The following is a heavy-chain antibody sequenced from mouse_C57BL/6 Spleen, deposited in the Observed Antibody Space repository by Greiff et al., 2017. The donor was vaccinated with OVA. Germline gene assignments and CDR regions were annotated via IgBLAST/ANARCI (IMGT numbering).Heavy chain of an antibody. Sequence: VQLQQPGAELVRPGTSVKLSCKASGYTFTSYWMHWVKQRPGQGLEWIGVIDPSDSYTNYNQKFKGKATLTVDTSSSTAYMQLSSLTSEDSAVYYCARSFPTVVAKNYYAMDYWGQGTSVTVSS. V-gene: IGHV1-59*01. J-gene: IGHJ4*01. D-gene: IGHD1-1*01. CDR2: IDPSDSYT. CDR3: ARSFPTVVAKNYYAMDY. CDR1: GYTFTSYW.